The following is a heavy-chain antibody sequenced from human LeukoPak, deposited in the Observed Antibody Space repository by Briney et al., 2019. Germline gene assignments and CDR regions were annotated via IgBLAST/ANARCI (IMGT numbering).Heavy chain of an antibody. CDR2: IRYDGSNR. J-gene: IGHJ4*02. D-gene: IGHD2/OR15-2a*01. V-gene: IGHV3-30*02. CDR1: RFTFSSYG. Sequence: GGSLRLSCAASRFTFSSYGMHWVRQAPGKGLEWVSFIRYDGSNRYYADSVKGRLTISRDNSKNTLYLQMNSLRAEDTAVYYCANQDSTEYSYYFDFWGQGTLVTVSS. CDR3: ANQDSTEYSYYFDF.